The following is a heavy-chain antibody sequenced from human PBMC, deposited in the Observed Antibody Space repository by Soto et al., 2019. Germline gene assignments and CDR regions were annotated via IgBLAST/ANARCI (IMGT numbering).Heavy chain of an antibody. V-gene: IGHV4-30-4*01. J-gene: IGHJ5*02. CDR1: GGSISSGDYY. Sequence: SETLSLTCTVSGGSISSGDYYWSWIRQPPGKGLEWIGYIYYSGSTYYNPSLKSRVTISVDTSKNQFSLKLSSVTAADTAVYYCARYITMVRRVTVGFDPWGQGTLVTVSS. CDR2: IYYSGST. D-gene: IGHD3-10*01. CDR3: ARYITMVRRVTVGFDP.